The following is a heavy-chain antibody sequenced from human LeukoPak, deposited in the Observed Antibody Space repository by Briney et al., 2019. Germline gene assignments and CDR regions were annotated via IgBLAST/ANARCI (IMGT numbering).Heavy chain of an antibody. V-gene: IGHV1-2*02. J-gene: IGHJ6*03. CDR2: INPNSGGT. D-gene: IGHD3-22*01. CDR1: GYTFTGYY. Sequence: GASVKVSCKASGYTFTGYYMHWVRQAPGQGLEWMGWINPNSGGTNYAQKFQGRVTMTRDTSISTAYMELSRLRSDDTAVYYCARSSEGRYYYDSSGYSYYYYYMDVWGKGTTVTISS. CDR3: ARSSEGRYYYDSSGYSYYYYYMDV.